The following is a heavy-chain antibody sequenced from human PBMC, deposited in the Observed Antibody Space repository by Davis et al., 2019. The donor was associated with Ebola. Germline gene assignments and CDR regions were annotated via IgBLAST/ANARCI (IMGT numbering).Heavy chain of an antibody. D-gene: IGHD3-22*01. CDR1: GGTLSSYA. V-gene: IGHV1-18*04. Sequence: AASVKVSCKASGGTLSSYAISWVRQAPGQGLEWMGWISAYNGNTNYAQKLQGRVTMTTDTSTSTVYMELSSLRSEDTAVYYCARVGYYDSNHDAFDIWGQGTMVTVSS. CDR3: ARVGYYDSNHDAFDI. J-gene: IGHJ3*02. CDR2: ISAYNGNT.